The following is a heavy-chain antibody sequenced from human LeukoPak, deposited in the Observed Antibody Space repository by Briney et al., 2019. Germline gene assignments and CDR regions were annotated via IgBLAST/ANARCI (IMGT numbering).Heavy chain of an antibody. J-gene: IGHJ2*01. Sequence: SETLSLTCAVDGGSFSGYYWSWIRQPPGKGLEWIGEINHSGSTNYNPSLKTRVTISVDTSKTQFTLNLSSVTAAATPCNSCARGPILAVVAGGQRRYFDLWGHGTLVTVSS. CDR3: ARGPILAVVAGGQRRYFDL. CDR2: INHSGST. CDR1: GGSFSGYY. D-gene: IGHD2-15*01. V-gene: IGHV4-34*01.